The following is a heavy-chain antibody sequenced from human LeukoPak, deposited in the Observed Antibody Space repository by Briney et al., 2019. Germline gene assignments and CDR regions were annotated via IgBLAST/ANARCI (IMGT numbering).Heavy chain of an antibody. J-gene: IGHJ4*02. CDR2: INHSGST. CDR3: ARLTDVVTLDY. Sequence: PSETLSLTCAVYGGSFSGYYWSWIRQPRGKGLEWIGEINHSGSTNYNPSLKSRVTISVDTSKNQFSLKLSSVTAADTAVYYCARLTDVVTLDYWGQGTLVTVSS. V-gene: IGHV4-34*01. D-gene: IGHD4-23*01. CDR1: GGSFSGYY.